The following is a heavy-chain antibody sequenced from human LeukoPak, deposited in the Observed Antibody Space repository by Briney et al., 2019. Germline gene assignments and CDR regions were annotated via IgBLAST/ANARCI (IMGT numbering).Heavy chain of an antibody. J-gene: IGHJ4*02. D-gene: IGHD1-26*01. CDR1: GGSISSGSYY. V-gene: IGHV4-61*02. Sequence: SQTLSLTCTVSGGSISSGSYYRSWIRQPAGKGLEWIGRIYTSGSTNYNPSLKSRVTISVDTSKNQFSLKLSSVTAADTAVYYCARDSPSGSYLSYFDYWGQGTLVTVSS. CDR3: ARDSPSGSYLSYFDY. CDR2: IYTSGST.